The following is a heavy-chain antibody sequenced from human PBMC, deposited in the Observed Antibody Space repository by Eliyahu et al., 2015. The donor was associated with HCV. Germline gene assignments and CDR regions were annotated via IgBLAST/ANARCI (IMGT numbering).Heavy chain of an antibody. Sequence: QARLVQSGAEVKEPGASVKVSCXASGYXXTSXGFXGVRQAPGQGXEWLGWXSAYNGDTSYAQSLQGRLTMSTDTSTSTLYMELRSLRSDDTAVYYCARDPSGDDVFDIWGQGTMVIVPS. CDR2: XSAYNGDT. D-gene: IGHD1-26*01. CDR3: ARDPSGDDVFDI. CDR1: GYXXTSXG. V-gene: IGHV1-18*01. J-gene: IGHJ3*02.